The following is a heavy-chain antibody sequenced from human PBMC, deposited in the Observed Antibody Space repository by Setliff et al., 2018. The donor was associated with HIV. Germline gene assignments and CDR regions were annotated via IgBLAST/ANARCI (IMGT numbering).Heavy chain of an antibody. CDR1: GGTFTT. CDR2: VIPMYNTE. V-gene: IGHV1-69*05. Sequence: GASVKVSCKASGGTFTTITWVRQAPGRGLEWMGGVIPMYNTETYAQKFQDRITITTDESTSTSYMELRSLRSEDTAIYYCARGNIGDSGSSFGNWFDPWGQGTLVTVSS. D-gene: IGHD1-26*01. J-gene: IGHJ5*02. CDR3: ARGNIGDSGSSFGNWFDP.